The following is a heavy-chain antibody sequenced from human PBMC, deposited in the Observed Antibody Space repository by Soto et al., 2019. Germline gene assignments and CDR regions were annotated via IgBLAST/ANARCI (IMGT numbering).Heavy chain of an antibody. CDR1: GGSISSYY. V-gene: IGHV4-59*01. CDR3: ARLTTNLDY. Sequence: SETLSLTCTVSGGSISSYYWSWIRQPPGKGLEWIGYIYYSGSTNYNPSLKSRVTISVDTSKNQFSLKLSSVTAADTAVYYCARLTTNLDYWGQGTLVTVSS. J-gene: IGHJ4*02. D-gene: IGHD1-26*01. CDR2: IYYSGST.